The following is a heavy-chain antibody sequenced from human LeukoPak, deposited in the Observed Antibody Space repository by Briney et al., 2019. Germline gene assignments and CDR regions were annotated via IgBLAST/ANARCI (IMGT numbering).Heavy chain of an antibody. J-gene: IGHJ6*02. Sequence: ASVTVSCKASGYTFTGYYMHWVRQAPGQGLEWMGRINPNSGGTNYAQKFQGRVTMTRDTSISTAYMELSRLRSDDTAVYYCARGASGSYYYGMDVWGQGTTVTVS. CDR3: ARGASGSYYYGMDV. V-gene: IGHV1-2*06. D-gene: IGHD1-26*01. CDR2: INPNSGGT. CDR1: GYTFTGYY.